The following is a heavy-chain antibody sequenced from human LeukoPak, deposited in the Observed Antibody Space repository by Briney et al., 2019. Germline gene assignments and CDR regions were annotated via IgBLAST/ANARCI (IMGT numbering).Heavy chain of an antibody. D-gene: IGHD3-16*02. CDR1: GFTFSSYW. CDR3: AREGYDYVWGSYRYPDY. CDR2: INSDGSST. Sequence: GGSLRLSCAASGFTFSSYWMHWVRQAPGKGLVWVSRINSDGSSTSYADSVKGRFTISRDNAKNTLYLQMNSLRAEDTAVYYCAREGYDYVWGSYRYPDYWGQGTLVTVSS. V-gene: IGHV3-74*01. J-gene: IGHJ4*02.